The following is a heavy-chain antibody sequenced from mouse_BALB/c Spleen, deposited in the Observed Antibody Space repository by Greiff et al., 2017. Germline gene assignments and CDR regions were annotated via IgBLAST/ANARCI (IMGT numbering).Heavy chain of an antibody. CDR3: ARSGTWAMDY. D-gene: IGHD4-1*01. CDR1: GYTFTSYT. CDR2: INPSSGYT. V-gene: IGHV1-4*01. Sequence: VKLMESGAELARPGASVKMSCKASGYTFTSYTMHWVKQRPGQGLEWIGYINPSSGYTNYNQKFKDKATLTADKSSSTAYMQLSSLTSEDSAVYYCARSGTWAMDYWGQGTSVTVSS. J-gene: IGHJ4*01.